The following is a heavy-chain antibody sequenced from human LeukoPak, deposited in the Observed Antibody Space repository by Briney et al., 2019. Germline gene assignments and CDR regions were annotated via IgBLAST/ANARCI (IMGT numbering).Heavy chain of an antibody. Sequence: SVKVTCKASGGTFSSYAISWVRLAPGQGLECMGGIIPIFGTANYAQKFQGRVTITTGESTNTAYMELSSLRSEDTAVYYCARDRPYSSGFRPLYYFDYWGQGTLVTVSS. CDR1: GGTFSSYA. D-gene: IGHD6-19*01. CDR2: IIPIFGTA. CDR3: ARDRPYSSGFRPLYYFDY. J-gene: IGHJ4*02. V-gene: IGHV1-69*05.